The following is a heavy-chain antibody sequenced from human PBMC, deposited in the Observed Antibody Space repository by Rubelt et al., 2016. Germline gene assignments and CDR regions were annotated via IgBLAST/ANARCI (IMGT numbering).Heavy chain of an antibody. Sequence: QVQLQQWGAGLLKPSETLSLTCAVYGGSFPDYYWSWIRQPPGKGLEWIGFIYHTWTTYYNPSLKSRVTISVETSKNQFSRKLTSVTAADTAMYYCARDRLVGASDAFDFWGQGTMVTVSS. CDR2: IYHTWTT. D-gene: IGHD1-26*01. CDR3: ARDRLVGASDAFDF. CDR1: GGSFPDYY. V-gene: IGHV4-34*02. J-gene: IGHJ3*01.